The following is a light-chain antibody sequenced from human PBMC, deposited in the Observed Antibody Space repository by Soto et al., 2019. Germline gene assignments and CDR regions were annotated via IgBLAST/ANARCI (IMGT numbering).Light chain of an antibody. Sequence: QSVLTQPPSVSGAPGQRVTISCTGSSSNIGAGYDVHWYQQLPGTAPKLLIYGQSNRPTGVPDRFSGSKSGTSASLAITGLQAEDEADYYCQSDDSSLSVVFGGGTKVTVL. CDR1: SSNIGAGYD. CDR3: QSDDSSLSVV. V-gene: IGLV1-40*01. CDR2: GQS. J-gene: IGLJ2*01.